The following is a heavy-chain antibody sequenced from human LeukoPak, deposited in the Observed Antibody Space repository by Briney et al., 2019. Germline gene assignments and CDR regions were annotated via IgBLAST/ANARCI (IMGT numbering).Heavy chain of an antibody. J-gene: IGHJ6*03. V-gene: IGHV4-61*02. CDR2: IYTNGST. CDR1: GGSITSGSYY. Sequence: SETLSLTCTVSGGSITSGSYYWSWIRQPAGKGLEWIGRIYTNGSTNYNPSLKSRVTISVDTSKNQFSLKLSSVTAADTALYYCAGINSYYDSSGYYLAVWGKGTTVTISS. CDR3: AGINSYYDSSGYYLAV. D-gene: IGHD3-22*01.